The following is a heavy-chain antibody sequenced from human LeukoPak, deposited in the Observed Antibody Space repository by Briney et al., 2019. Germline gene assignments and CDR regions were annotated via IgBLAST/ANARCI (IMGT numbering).Heavy chain of an antibody. J-gene: IGHJ4*02. V-gene: IGHV3-23*01. CDR3: AKGWQQLWLF. CDR1: GFTFSSYG. D-gene: IGHD5-18*01. CDR2: ISGSGGST. Sequence: GRSLRLSCAASGFTFSSYGMHWVRQAPGKGLEWVSAISGSGGSTYYADSVKGRFTISRDNSKNTLYLQMNSLRAEDTAVYYCAKGWQQLWLFGGQGTLVTVSS.